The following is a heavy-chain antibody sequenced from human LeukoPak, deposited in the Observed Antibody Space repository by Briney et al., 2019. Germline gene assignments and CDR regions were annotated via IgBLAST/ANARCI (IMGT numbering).Heavy chain of an antibody. CDR3: ARERRLYDFWSGEFDY. J-gene: IGHJ4*02. Sequence: PSETLSLTCTVSGGSISSSSYYWGWIRQPPGKGLEWIGSIYYSGSTYYNPSLKSRVTISVDTSKNQFSLKLSSVTAADTAVYYCARERRLYDFWSGEFDYWGQGTLVTVSS. CDR2: IYYSGST. D-gene: IGHD3-3*01. V-gene: IGHV4-39*07. CDR1: GGSISSSSYY.